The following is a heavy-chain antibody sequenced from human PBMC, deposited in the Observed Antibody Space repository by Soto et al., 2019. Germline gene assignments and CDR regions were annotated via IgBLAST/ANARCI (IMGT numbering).Heavy chain of an antibody. D-gene: IGHD4-17*01. V-gene: IGHV4-61*01. CDR1: GGSVSDKTYY. CDR3: ARTTAVPNSLRSRYFFDY. J-gene: IGHJ4*02. CDR2: VYYSGTN. Sequence: SETLSLTCSVSGGSVSDKTYYWSWIRQPPGKRLEWIGYVYYSGTNNYNPPLKSRVTISVDLSKSQFSLRLSSVTTADTALYYCARTTAVPNSLRSRYFFDYWGQGTQVTVSS.